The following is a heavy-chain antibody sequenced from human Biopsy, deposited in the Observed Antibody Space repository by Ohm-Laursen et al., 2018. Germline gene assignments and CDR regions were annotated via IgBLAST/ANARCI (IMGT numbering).Heavy chain of an antibody. V-gene: IGHV4-4*07. CDR3: ARGDYFDSNGYFWFDP. Sequence: TLSLAWPVSGGSIISYYWNWIRQPAGKGLEWIGRIYSSGGTKYNPSLKSRVTMSVDTSKKQLSLKLNSVTAADTAVYYCARGDYFDSNGYFWFDPWGQGTLVTVSS. CDR2: IYSSGGT. CDR1: GGSIISYY. J-gene: IGHJ5*02. D-gene: IGHD3-22*01.